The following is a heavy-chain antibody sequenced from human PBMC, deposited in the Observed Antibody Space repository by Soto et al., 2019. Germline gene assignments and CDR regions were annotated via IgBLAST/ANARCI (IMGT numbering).Heavy chain of an antibody. Sequence: HPGGSLRLSCAASGFTFDDYAMHWVRQAPGKGLEWVSGISWNSDRIDYADSVKGRFPISRDNAKNSLYLQMNSLRAEDTALYYCAKHIGHVTTVVTYFENWGQGTLVTVSS. CDR2: ISWNSDRI. J-gene: IGHJ4*02. V-gene: IGHV3-9*01. CDR3: AKHIGHVTTVVTYFEN. D-gene: IGHD4-17*01. CDR1: GFTFDDYA.